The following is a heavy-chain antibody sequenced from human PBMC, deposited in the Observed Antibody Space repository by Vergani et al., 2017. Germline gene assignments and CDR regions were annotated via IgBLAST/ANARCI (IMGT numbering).Heavy chain of an antibody. V-gene: IGHV3-11*04. CDR3: ARDLSHYYGSGSYDWFDP. CDR1: GIKFSDHY. Sequence: LDESGGGSVKPGGSLRLFCAASGIKFSDHYMSWIRQAPGKGLEWVSTISSDGGSTYYADSVKGRFTISRDNSKNSVYLQMNSLRAEDTAVYYCARDLSHYYGSGSYDWFDPWGQGTLVTVSS. D-gene: IGHD3-10*01. J-gene: IGHJ5*02. CDR2: ISSDGGST.